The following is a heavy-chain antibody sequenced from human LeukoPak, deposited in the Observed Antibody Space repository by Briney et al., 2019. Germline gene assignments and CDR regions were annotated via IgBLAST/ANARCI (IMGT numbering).Heavy chain of an antibody. CDR3: AREVVVVVAAGDYYYYMDV. D-gene: IGHD2-15*01. CDR1: GYTFTSYA. J-gene: IGHJ6*03. Sequence: ASVKVSCKASGYTFTSYAMNWVRQAPGQGLEWMGWINTNTGNPTYAQGFTGRFVFSLDTSVSTAYLQISSLKAEDTAVYYCAREVVVVVAAGDYYYYMDVWGKGTTVTVSS. V-gene: IGHV7-4-1*02. CDR2: INTNTGNP.